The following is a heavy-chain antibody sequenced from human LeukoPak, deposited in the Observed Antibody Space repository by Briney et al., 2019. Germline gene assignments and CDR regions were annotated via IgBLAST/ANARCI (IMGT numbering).Heavy chain of an antibody. J-gene: IGHJ4*02. Sequence: PGGSLRLSCAASGFTFSAYWMTWVRQAPGKGLEWVSTISRTGVATYYANSVKGRFTISRDNSKNTVYLQMNSLRAEDTAIYYCAKHSHDSSAPYYEIQLDYWGQGTLVTVSS. CDR3: AKHSHDSSAPYYEIQLDY. D-gene: IGHD3-22*01. CDR1: GFTFSAYW. CDR2: ISRTGVAT. V-gene: IGHV3-23*01.